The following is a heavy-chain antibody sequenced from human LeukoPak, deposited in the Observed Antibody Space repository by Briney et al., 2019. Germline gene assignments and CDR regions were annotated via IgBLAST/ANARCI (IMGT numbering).Heavy chain of an antibody. Sequence: PSETLSLTCAVSGASISTSAYYWGWIRQPPGKGLEWIGNIYYSGSTYYNPSLKSRVTISVDTSKNQFSLKLSSVTAADTAVYYCAKTYYYDPFDFWGQGTLVTVSS. CDR2: IYYSGST. J-gene: IGHJ4*02. CDR1: GASISTSAYY. D-gene: IGHD3-22*01. CDR3: AKTYYYDPFDF. V-gene: IGHV4-39*01.